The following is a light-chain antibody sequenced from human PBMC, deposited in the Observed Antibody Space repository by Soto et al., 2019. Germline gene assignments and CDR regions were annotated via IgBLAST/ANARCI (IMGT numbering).Light chain of an antibody. CDR1: HSVTTH. J-gene: IGKJ5*01. CDR2: DAS. Sequence: EIVFTQSPDTLSLSPGDRATLSCWASHSVTTHLAWFQQRPGQTPRLLIYDASTRAPGIPARFSGRGSGADFTLTIRSLEPEDFAVDYCQQRSDSITFGQGTRLEIK. CDR3: QQRSDSIT. V-gene: IGKV3-11*01.